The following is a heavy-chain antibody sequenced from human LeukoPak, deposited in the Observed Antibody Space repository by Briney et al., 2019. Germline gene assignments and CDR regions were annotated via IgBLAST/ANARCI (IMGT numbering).Heavy chain of an antibody. Sequence: SETLSLTCAVSGGSISSSNWWSWVRQPPGKGLEWIGEIYHSGSTNYNPSLKSRVTISVDKSKNQFSLKLSSVTAADTAVYYCARAASPLRYFDWLFYDYWGQGTLVTVSS. J-gene: IGHJ4*02. V-gene: IGHV4-4*02. CDR2: IYHSGST. CDR3: ARAASPLRYFDWLFYDY. CDR1: GGSISSSNW. D-gene: IGHD3-9*01.